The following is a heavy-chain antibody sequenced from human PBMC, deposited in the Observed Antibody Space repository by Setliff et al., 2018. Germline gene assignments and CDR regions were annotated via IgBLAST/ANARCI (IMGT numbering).Heavy chain of an antibody. CDR1: GYTFSDYG. CDR2: ISAYNEKA. CDR3: SRLVRYCTTTSCQRLSGDEY. V-gene: IGHV1-18*01. D-gene: IGHD2-2*01. J-gene: IGHJ4*02. Sequence: ASMKVSCKASGYTFSDYGITWVRQAPGQGLEWMGWISAYNEKAYYAQKLQDRATMTTDTSTGTAYLELRSLRSDDTAVYYCSRLVRYCTTTSCQRLSGDEYWGQGTLVTVS.